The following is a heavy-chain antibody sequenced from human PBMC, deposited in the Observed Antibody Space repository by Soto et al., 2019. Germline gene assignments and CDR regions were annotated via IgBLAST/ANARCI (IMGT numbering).Heavy chain of an antibody. V-gene: IGHV3-30*18. CDR3: AKDGDVVANEMGY. J-gene: IGHJ4*02. CDR1: GFIFSNYG. CDR2: ISFDGDNE. D-gene: IGHD2-21*01. Sequence: QVQLVESGGGVVQPGKSLRLSCTASGFIFSNYGMHWVRQAPDKGLEWVAVISFDGDNEYYAASVKGRFTISRDNSKNTLFLQMNSLRAEDTAVYYCAKDGDVVANEMGYWGQGTLVTVSS.